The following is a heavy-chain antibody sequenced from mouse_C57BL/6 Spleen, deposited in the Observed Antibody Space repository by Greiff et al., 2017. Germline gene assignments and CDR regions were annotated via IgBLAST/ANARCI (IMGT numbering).Heavy chain of an antibody. J-gene: IGHJ2*01. CDR3: ARMGYYYCDY. V-gene: IGHV1-63*01. CDR1: GYTFTNYW. Sequence: QVQLQQSGAELVRPGTSVKMSCKASGYTFTNYWIGWAKQRPGHGLEWIGDIYPGGGYTNYNEKFKGKATLTADKSSSTAYMQFSSLTSEDSAIYYCARMGYYYCDYWGQGTTLTVSS. CDR2: IYPGGGYT.